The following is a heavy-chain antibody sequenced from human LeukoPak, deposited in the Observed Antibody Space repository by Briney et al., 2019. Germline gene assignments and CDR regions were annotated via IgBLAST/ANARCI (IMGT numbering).Heavy chain of an antibody. CDR3: ARQVRAAGGPFDY. CDR2: IYYSGST. J-gene: IGHJ4*02. D-gene: IGHD6-13*01. Sequence: SQTLSLICTVSGGSISSGDYYWSWIRQPPGKGLEWIGYIYYSGSTYYNPSLKSRVTISVDTSKNQFSLKLSSVTAADTAVYYCARQVRAAGGPFDYWGQGTLVTVSS. V-gene: IGHV4-30-4*08. CDR1: GGSISSGDYY.